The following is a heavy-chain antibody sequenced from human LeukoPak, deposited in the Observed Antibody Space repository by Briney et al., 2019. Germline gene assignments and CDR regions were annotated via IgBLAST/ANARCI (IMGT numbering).Heavy chain of an antibody. Sequence: GGSLTLSCAASGFTFSNYWMSRVRQAPGKGLEWVANIKQDGSEKYYVDSVKGRFTISRDNAKNSLYLQMNSLRAEDTAVYYCAREVSYGDYELRYWGQGTLVTVSS. V-gene: IGHV3-7*03. CDR3: AREVSYGDYELRY. J-gene: IGHJ4*02. CDR1: GFTFSNYW. D-gene: IGHD4-17*01. CDR2: IKQDGSEK.